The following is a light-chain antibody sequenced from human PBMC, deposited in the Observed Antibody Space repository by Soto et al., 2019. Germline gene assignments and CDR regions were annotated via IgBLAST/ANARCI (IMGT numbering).Light chain of an antibody. CDR1: SSDVGGYIY. Sequence: QSALTQPASVSGSPGQSITISCTGTSSDVGGYIYVSWYQQHPGKAPKLMIYEVSNRPSGVSNRCSGSKSGNTASLTISGLQAEDEADYYCSSYSRSSSNVFGSGTKVTVL. J-gene: IGLJ6*01. CDR2: EVS. V-gene: IGLV2-14*01. CDR3: SSYSRSSSNV.